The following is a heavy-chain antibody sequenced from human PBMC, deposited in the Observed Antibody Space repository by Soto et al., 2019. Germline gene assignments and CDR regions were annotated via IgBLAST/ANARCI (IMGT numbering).Heavy chain of an antibody. CDR1: GFTFSSYA. Sequence: QVQVVESGGGVVQPGRSLRLSCAASGFTFSSYAMHWVRQAPGKGLEWVAVISNDGNNKYYEDSVKGRFTSSRDNSKNTRYLQMDSLRAEDTAVYYCAREYQLLTYYFDYWGQGTLVTVSS. J-gene: IGHJ4*02. V-gene: IGHV3-30-3*01. CDR3: AREYQLLTYYFDY. D-gene: IGHD2-2*01. CDR2: ISNDGNNK.